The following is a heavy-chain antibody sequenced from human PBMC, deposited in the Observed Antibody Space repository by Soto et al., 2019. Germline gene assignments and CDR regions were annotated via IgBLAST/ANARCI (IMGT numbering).Heavy chain of an antibody. J-gene: IGHJ1*01. Sequence: GASVKVSCKASGYTFSSYGISWVRQAPGHGLEWMRWIGGYNGNTRYAQKPQGRVTLTTDKPTSTAYMXFSSVRSEGTAVYYCARDNMTVSSRFRNFHLWG. D-gene: IGHD4-4*01. CDR1: GYTFSSYG. CDR2: IGGYNGNT. V-gene: IGHV1-18*01. CDR3: ARDNMTVSSRFRNFHL.